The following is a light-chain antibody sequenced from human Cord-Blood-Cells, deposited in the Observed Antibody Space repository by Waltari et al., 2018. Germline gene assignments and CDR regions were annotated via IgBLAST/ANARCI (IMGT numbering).Light chain of an antibody. Sequence: QSALTQPASVSGSPGQSITISCTETSSDVGSYKLVSWYQQHPGKAPQLMFYDVSKRPLGVSNRFSGAKAVNTASLTVSGLQAEDEADYDCCSYAGSSTYVFGTGTKVTVL. CDR1: SSDVGSYKL. CDR3: CSYAGSSTYV. J-gene: IGLJ1*01. V-gene: IGLV2-23*02. CDR2: DVS.